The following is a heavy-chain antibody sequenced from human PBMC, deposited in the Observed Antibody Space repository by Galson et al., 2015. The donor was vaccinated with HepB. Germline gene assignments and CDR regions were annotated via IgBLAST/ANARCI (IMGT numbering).Heavy chain of an antibody. CDR2: ISGSGGST. J-gene: IGHJ3*02. V-gene: IGHV3-23*01. Sequence: SLRLSCAASGFTFSSYAMSWVRQAPGKGLEWVSAISGSGGSTYYADSVKGRFTISRDNSKNTLYLQMNSLRAEDTAVYYCANVRGSGSYLKKDAFDIWGQGTMVTVSS. CDR1: GFTFSSYA. CDR3: ANVRGSGSYLKKDAFDI. D-gene: IGHD3-10*01.